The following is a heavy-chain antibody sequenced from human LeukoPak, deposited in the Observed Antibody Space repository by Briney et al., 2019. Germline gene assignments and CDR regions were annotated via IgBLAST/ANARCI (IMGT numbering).Heavy chain of an antibody. CDR1: EFTFSSYS. D-gene: IGHD2-15*01. Sequence: GGSLRLSCAASEFTFSSYSMNWVRQAPGKGLEWVSSISSSSSYIYYADSVKGRFTISRDNAKNSLYLQMNSLRAEDTAVYYCARSLHCSGGSCYPFDYWGQGTLVTVSS. J-gene: IGHJ4*02. CDR3: ARSLHCSGGSCYPFDY. V-gene: IGHV3-21*01. CDR2: ISSSSSYI.